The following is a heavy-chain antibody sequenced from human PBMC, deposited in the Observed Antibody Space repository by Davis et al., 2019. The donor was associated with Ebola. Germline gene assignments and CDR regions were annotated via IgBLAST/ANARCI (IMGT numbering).Heavy chain of an antibody. CDR1: GFTFSDYY. Sequence: GESLKISCAASGFTFSDYYMSWIRQAPGKGLEWVSYISSSGSTIYYADSVKGRFTISRDNAKNSLYLQMNSLRAEDTAVYYCARDVSGRFGELLFGYNWFDPWGQGTLVTVSS. V-gene: IGHV3-11*01. D-gene: IGHD3-10*01. J-gene: IGHJ5*02. CDR2: ISSSGSTI. CDR3: ARDVSGRFGELLFGYNWFDP.